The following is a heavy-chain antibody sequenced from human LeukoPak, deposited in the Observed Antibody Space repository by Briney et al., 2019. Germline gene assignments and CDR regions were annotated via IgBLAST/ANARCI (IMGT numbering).Heavy chain of an antibody. Sequence: GGSLRLSCTASGFTFSSYGMHWVRQAPGKGLEWLTIIWYDGSDKYYADSVKGRFTISRDNSKNTLYIQMNSLRAEDTAVYYCGKDLGSNGNYLDRVDYWGQGTLVTVSS. CDR2: IWYDGSDK. CDR1: GFTFSSYG. V-gene: IGHV3-33*06. D-gene: IGHD3-22*01. CDR3: GKDLGSNGNYLDRVDY. J-gene: IGHJ4*02.